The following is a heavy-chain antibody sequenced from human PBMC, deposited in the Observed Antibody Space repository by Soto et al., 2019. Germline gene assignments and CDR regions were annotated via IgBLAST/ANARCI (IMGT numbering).Heavy chain of an antibody. V-gene: IGHV1-2*02. D-gene: IGHD6-19*01. CDR1: GYTFTGCY. CDR3: ARSRPIAVWPGDY. J-gene: IGHJ4*02. Sequence: ASVKVSCKASGYTFTGCYMHWVRQAPGQGLGWMGWINPNSGGTNYAQKFQGRVTMTRDTSISTAYMELSRLRSDDTAVYYCARSRPIAVWPGDYWGQGTLVTVSS. CDR2: INPNSGGT.